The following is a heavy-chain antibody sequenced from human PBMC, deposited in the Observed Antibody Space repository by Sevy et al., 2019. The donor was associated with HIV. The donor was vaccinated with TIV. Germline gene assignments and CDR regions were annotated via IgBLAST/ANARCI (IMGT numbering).Heavy chain of an antibody. CDR2: ISWNSGSI. Sequence: GGSLRLSCAASGFTFDDYAMHWVRQAPGKGLEWVSGISWNSGSIGYADSVKGRFTISRDNAKNSLYLQMNSLRAEDTALYYCAKSTYDFWSGLDYYGMDVWGQGTTVSVSS. CDR3: AKSTYDFWSGLDYYGMDV. CDR1: GFTFDDYA. V-gene: IGHV3-9*01. J-gene: IGHJ6*02. D-gene: IGHD3-3*01.